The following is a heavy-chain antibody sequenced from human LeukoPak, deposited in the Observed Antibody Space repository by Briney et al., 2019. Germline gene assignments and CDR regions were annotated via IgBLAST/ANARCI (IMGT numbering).Heavy chain of an antibody. V-gene: IGHV3-30*18. Sequence: PGGSLRLSCAASGFTFSSYAMSWVRQAPGKGLEWVAVISYDGSNKYYADSVKGRFTISRDNSKNTLYLQMNSLRAEDTAVYYCANHCSGGSCFERDYWGQGTLVTVSS. CDR3: ANHCSGGSCFERDY. D-gene: IGHD2-15*01. CDR1: GFTFSSYA. J-gene: IGHJ4*02. CDR2: ISYDGSNK.